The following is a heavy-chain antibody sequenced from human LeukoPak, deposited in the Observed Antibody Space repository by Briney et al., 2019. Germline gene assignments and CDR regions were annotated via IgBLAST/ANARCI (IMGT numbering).Heavy chain of an antibody. J-gene: IGHJ4*02. CDR2: ISNSGRTI. CDR3: VRRYCSSTSCTLDS. Sequence: GGSLRLSCAASGFTFSSYEMNWVRQAPGKGLEWVSYISNSGRTIFYADSVKGRFTVSRDNAKNSLYLQMNSLRAEDTVVYYCVRRYCSSTSCTLDSWGQGTLVTVSS. CDR1: GFTFSSYE. D-gene: IGHD2-2*01. V-gene: IGHV3-48*03.